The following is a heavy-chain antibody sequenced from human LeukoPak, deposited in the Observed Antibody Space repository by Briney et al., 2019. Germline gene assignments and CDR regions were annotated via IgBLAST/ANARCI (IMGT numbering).Heavy chain of an antibody. D-gene: IGHD3-22*01. CDR2: ISAYNGNT. V-gene: IGHV1-18*01. J-gene: IGHJ1*01. Sequence: ASVKVPCKASGYTFTSYGISWVRQAPGQGLEWMGWISAYNGNTNYAQKLQGRVTMTTDTSTSTAYMELRSLRSDDTAVYYCARGLDPYYYDSSGYYYGAEYFQHWGQGTLVTVSS. CDR1: GYTFTSYG. CDR3: ARGLDPYYYDSSGYYYGAEYFQH.